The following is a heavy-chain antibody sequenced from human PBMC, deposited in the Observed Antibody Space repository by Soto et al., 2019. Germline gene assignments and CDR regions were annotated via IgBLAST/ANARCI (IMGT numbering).Heavy chain of an antibody. CDR1: GFTFSSYG. D-gene: IGHD6-13*01. J-gene: IGHJ4*02. CDR2: ISYDGSNI. Sequence: GGSLRLSCAASGFTFSSYGMHWVRQAPGKGLEWVALISYDGSNIYYAGSVKGRFTISRDNSKNTLYLQMNSLRPEDTAVYYCAKASAFSSPSALDSWGQGT. CDR3: AKASAFSSPSALDS. V-gene: IGHV3-30*18.